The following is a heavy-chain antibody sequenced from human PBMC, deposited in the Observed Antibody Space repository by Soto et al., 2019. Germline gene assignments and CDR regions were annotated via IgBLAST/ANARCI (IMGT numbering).Heavy chain of an antibody. Sequence: SLRLSCAASGFTFDAYAMHWVRQVPGKGLEWVSGINWNSGSIGYGDSVKGRFAISRDHAKNSLHLQMNSLSAEDTAFYYCVKDESINWYSGHFRHWGQGTLVTVSS. J-gene: IGHJ1*01. CDR1: GFTFDAYA. CDR2: INWNSGSI. V-gene: IGHV3-9*01. CDR3: VKDESINWYSGHFRH. D-gene: IGHD6-13*01.